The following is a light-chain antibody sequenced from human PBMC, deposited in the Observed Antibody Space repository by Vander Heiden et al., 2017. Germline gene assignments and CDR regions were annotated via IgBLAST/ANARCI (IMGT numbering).Light chain of an antibody. CDR2: GAS. CDR3: QQSDSSPLT. J-gene: IGKJ1*01. V-gene: IGKV1-39*01. Sequence: EIQMTQSPSSLSASVGDRVIITCRASQNIHNYSNWYQKRPGKAPKLLIYGASSLQGGVPSRFSGSGFGTDFTLIITTLQPEDFATYFCQQSDSSPLTFGQGTNVESK. CDR1: QNIHNY.